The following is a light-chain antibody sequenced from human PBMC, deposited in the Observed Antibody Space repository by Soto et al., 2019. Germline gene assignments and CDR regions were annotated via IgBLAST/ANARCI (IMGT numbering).Light chain of an antibody. V-gene: IGLV1-40*01. CDR3: QSYDSSLSAL. J-gene: IGLJ3*02. CDR1: SSNIGAGYD. Sequence: QSVLTQPPSVSGAPGQRVTISCTGSSSNIGAGYDVHWYQQLPGTAPKLLIYGNSNRPSGVPDRFSGSMSGTSASLAITGLQAEDEADYYCQSYDSSLSALFGGGTTVTVL. CDR2: GNS.